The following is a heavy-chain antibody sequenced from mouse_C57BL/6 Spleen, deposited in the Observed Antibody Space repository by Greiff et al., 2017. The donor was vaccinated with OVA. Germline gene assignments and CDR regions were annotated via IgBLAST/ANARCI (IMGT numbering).Heavy chain of an antibody. D-gene: IGHD1-1*01. CDR1: GYTFTSYW. CDR2: IYPGSGST. J-gene: IGHJ4*01. Sequence: QVQLQQPGAELVKPGASVKMSCKASGYTFTSYWITWVKQRPGQGLEWIGDIYPGSGSTNYNEKFKSKATLTVDTSSSTAYLQLSSLTSEDSAVYYCARGGPTTVVATKDYAMDYWGQGTSVTVSS. V-gene: IGHV1-55*01. CDR3: ARGGPTTVVATKDYAMDY.